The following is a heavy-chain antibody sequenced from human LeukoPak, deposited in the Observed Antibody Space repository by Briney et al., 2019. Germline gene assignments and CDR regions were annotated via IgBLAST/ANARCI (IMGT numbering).Heavy chain of an antibody. CDR1: GYTFTSNY. Sequence: ASVKVSCKASGYTFTSNYIHWVRQAPGQRLEWMGMIYPRDGSTSYAQKFQGRVTVTRDTSTSTVHMELSGLRSEDTAVYYCARDQEGFDYWGQGTLVTVSS. CDR3: ARDQEGFDY. J-gene: IGHJ4*02. V-gene: IGHV1-46*01. CDR2: IYPRDGST.